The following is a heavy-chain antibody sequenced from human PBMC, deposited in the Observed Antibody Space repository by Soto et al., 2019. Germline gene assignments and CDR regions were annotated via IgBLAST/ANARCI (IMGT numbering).Heavy chain of an antibody. CDR2: ISGSGGST. V-gene: IGHV3-23*01. CDR3: AKERRGATFDY. J-gene: IGHJ4*02. D-gene: IGHD3-10*01. CDR1: GFTFDDYA. Sequence: LRLSCAASGFTFDDYAMHWVRQAPGKGLEWVSAISGSGGSTYYADSVKGRFTISRDNSKNTLYLQMNSLRAEDTAVYYCAKERRGATFDYWGQGTLVTVSS.